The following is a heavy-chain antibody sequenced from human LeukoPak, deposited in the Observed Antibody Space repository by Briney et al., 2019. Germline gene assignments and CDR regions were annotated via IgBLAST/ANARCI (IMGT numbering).Heavy chain of an antibody. CDR1: GDSVSSNSAA. J-gene: IGHJ4*02. CDR3: AREWSGWFGELSEPFDY. Sequence: SQTLSLTCAITGDSVSSNSAAWNWIRQSPSRGLEWLGRTYYRSKWYNDYAVSVKSRITINPDTSKNQFSLQLNSVTPEDTAVYYCAREWSGWFGELSEPFDYWGQGTLVTVSS. D-gene: IGHD3-10*01. V-gene: IGHV6-1*01. CDR2: TYYRSKWYN.